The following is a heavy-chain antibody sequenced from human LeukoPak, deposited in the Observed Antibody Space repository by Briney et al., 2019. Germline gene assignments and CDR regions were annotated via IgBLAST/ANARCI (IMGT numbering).Heavy chain of an antibody. CDR2: ISYDGSNK. J-gene: IGHJ3*02. CDR3: AKASGVPWADYGFDI. CDR1: GFTFSSYG. V-gene: IGHV3-30*18. Sequence: GGSLRLSCAASGFTFSSYGMHWVRQAPGKGLEWVAVISYDGSNKYYADSVKGRFTISRDNSKNTLYLQMNSLRAEDTAVYYCAKASGVPWADYGFDIWGQGTMVTVSS. D-gene: IGHD3-10*01.